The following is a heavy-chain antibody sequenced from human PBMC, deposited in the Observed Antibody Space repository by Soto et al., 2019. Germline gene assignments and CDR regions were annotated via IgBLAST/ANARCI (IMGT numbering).Heavy chain of an antibody. V-gene: IGHV4-61*01. CDR1: GGSVISGSYY. CDR2: IYYSGST. D-gene: IGHD2-15*01. Sequence: SETLSPTCTVSGGSVISGSYYWNWIRQPPGKGLEWIGYIYYSGSTNYNPSLKSRVTISVDTSKNQFSLKLSSVTAADTAVYYCARVVVADYYFDYWGQGTLVTVSS. J-gene: IGHJ4*02. CDR3: ARVVVADYYFDY.